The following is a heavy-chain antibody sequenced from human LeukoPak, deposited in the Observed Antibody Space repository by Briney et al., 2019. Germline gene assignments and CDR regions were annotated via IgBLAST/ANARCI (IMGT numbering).Heavy chain of an antibody. D-gene: IGHD4-17*01. V-gene: IGHV3-23*01. J-gene: IGHJ3*02. CDR3: AKDLDDYGVFGAFDI. CDR2: ISGSGGST. Sequence: GGSLRLSCAASGFTFSSYAMHWIRQAPGKGLEWVSAISGSGGSTYYADSVKSRFTISRDNSKNTLYLQMNSLRAEDTAVYYCAKDLDDYGVFGAFDIWGQGTMVTVSS. CDR1: GFTFSSYA.